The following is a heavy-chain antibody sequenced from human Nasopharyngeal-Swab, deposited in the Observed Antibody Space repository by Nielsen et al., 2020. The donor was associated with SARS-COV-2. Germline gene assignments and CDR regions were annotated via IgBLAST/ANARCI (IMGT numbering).Heavy chain of an antibody. CDR1: GFTFGTYS. CDR2: ISSSSTYI. Sequence: GGSLRLSCAASGFTFGTYSMNWVRQAPGKGLEWVSSISSSSTYIYYADSVKGRFTISRDNAKNSLYLQMNSLRAEDTALYYCAKDTSGSWYVGWFDPWGQGTLVTVSS. D-gene: IGHD6-13*01. CDR3: AKDTSGSWYVGWFDP. J-gene: IGHJ5*02. V-gene: IGHV3-21*04.